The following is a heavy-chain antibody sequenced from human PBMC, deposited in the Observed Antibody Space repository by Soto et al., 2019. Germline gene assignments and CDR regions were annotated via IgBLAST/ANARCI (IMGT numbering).Heavy chain of an antibody. V-gene: IGHV1-69*13. J-gene: IGHJ3*02. Sequence: GASVKVSCKASGGTFSSYAISWVRQAPGQGLEWMGGIIPIFGTANYAQKFQGRVTITADESTSTAYMELSSLRSEDTAVYYCAIGADYVRGSAFHICGQGTMGTVSS. CDR2: IIPIFGTA. CDR3: AIGADYVRGSAFHI. CDR1: GGTFSSYA. D-gene: IGHD3-16*01.